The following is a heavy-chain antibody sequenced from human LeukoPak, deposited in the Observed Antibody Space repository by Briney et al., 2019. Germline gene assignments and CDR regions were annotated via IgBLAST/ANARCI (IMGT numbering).Heavy chain of an antibody. CDR3: ARARFTINNNSPNWFDP. Sequence: ASVKVSCKASGYTFTTYGISWVRQAPGQGLHWMGWISTDNGNTNYEQKFQDRVTLTTDTSTSTAYMELRSLTSDDTALYYCARARFTINNNSPNWFDPWGQGTLITVSS. CDR2: ISTDNGNT. D-gene: IGHD2/OR15-2a*01. CDR1: GYTFTTYG. V-gene: IGHV1-18*01. J-gene: IGHJ5*02.